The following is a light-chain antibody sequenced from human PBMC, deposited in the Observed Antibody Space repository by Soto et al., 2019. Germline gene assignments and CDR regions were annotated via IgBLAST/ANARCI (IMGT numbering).Light chain of an antibody. CDR3: QTWTTGPDWV. Sequence: QLVLTQSPSASASLGASVKLTCTRSSGHSSYTIVWHQQQPDKGPRYLMNLDSDGSHYKGDGIPDRFSGSSSGTERYLTISSLQSEDEADYYCQTWTTGPDWVFGGGTQVTVL. J-gene: IGLJ3*02. CDR2: LDSDGSH. V-gene: IGLV4-69*01. CDR1: SGHSSYT.